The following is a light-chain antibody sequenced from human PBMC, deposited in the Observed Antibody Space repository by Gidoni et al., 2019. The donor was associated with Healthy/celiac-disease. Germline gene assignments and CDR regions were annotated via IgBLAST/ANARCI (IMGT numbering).Light chain of an antibody. CDR3: CSYAGSYPVV. J-gene: IGLJ2*01. CDR1: SSDVGGYNY. Sequence: QSALTQPRSVSGSPGQSVPISCTGTSSDVGGYNYVSWYQQHPGKAPKLMIYEVSKRPSGVPDRFSGSKSGNTASLTISGLQAEDEADYYCCSYAGSYPVVFGGGTKLTVL. CDR2: EVS. V-gene: IGLV2-11*01.